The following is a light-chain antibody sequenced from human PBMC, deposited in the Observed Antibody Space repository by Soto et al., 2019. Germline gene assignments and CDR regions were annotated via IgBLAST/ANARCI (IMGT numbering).Light chain of an antibody. CDR1: QYINTR. Sequence: EIVLTQSPAILSSFPGDRVTLSCRASQYINTRLAWYQHRPGQAPRLLIYQTSLRAAGIPARFSASGSGTDFTLTISDVQPEDFALYCRHQRQSWPRTFGQGTKVDIK. J-gene: IGKJ1*01. CDR3: HQRQSWPRT. V-gene: IGKV3-11*01. CDR2: QTS.